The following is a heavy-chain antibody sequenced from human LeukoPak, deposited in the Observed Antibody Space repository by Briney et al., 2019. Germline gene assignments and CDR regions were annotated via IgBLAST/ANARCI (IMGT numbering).Heavy chain of an antibody. V-gene: IGHV1-69*13. J-gene: IGHJ5*02. D-gene: IGHD6-13*01. Sequence: GASVKVSCKASRGTFSSYAISWVRQAPGQGLEWMGGIIPMFATANYAQKFQGRVTITADESTSTACMELSSLRSEDTAVYYCARDAGSSWYTVYNWFDPWGQGTLVTVSS. CDR3: ARDAGSSWYTVYNWFDP. CDR2: IIPMFATA. CDR1: RGTFSSYA.